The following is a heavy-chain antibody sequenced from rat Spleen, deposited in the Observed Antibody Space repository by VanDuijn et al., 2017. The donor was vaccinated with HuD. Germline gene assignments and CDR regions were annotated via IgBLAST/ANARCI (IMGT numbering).Heavy chain of an antibody. CDR2: IWTGGNT. J-gene: IGHJ2*01. V-gene: IGHV2-47*01. CDR1: GLSLTSNS. Sequence: QEQLKESGPGLVQPSQTLSLTCTVSGLSLTSNSVNWVRQPSGKGLEWMGVIWTGGNTESNSTLKSRLSISRDTSKSQVFLKMNSLQTEDTATYYCARELPGYNPFDYWGQGVMVTVSS. CDR3: ARELPGYNPFDY. D-gene: IGHD1-4*01.